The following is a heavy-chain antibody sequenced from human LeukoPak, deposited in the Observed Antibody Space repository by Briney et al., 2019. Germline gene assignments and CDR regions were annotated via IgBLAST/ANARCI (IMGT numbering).Heavy chain of an antibody. CDR3: ARGNLEPTYYDILTGTYGMDV. Sequence: SVKVSCKASGGTFSSYAISWVRQAPGQGLEWMGGIIPIFGTANYAQKFQGRVTITADESTSTAYMELSSLRSEDTAVYYCARGNLEPTYYDILTGTYGMDVWGKGTTVTVSS. CDR1: GGTFSSYA. CDR2: IIPIFGTA. V-gene: IGHV1-69*01. J-gene: IGHJ6*04. D-gene: IGHD3-9*01.